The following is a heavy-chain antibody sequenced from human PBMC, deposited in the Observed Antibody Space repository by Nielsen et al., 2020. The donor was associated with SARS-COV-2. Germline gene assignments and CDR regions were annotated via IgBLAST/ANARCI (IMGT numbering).Heavy chain of an antibody. CDR2: IYPGDSDT. CDR1: GYSFTSYW. Sequence: GESLNISCKGSGYSFTSYWIGWVRQMPGKGLEWMGIIYPGDSDTRYSPSFQGQVTISADKSISTAYLQWSSLKAADTAMYYCARHGDTAMVRGVYYYGMDVWGQGTTVTVSS. J-gene: IGHJ6*02. CDR3: ARHGDTAMVRGVYYYGMDV. V-gene: IGHV5-51*01. D-gene: IGHD5-18*01.